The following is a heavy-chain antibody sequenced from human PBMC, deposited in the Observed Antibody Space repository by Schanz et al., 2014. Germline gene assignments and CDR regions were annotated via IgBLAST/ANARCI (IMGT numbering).Heavy chain of an antibody. CDR2: ISTDGANK. Sequence: QVQLVQSGGRVVQPGGSLRLSCAASGFRFYDHVMHWLRQAPGKEPEWLAVISTDGANKFYSDSVRGRFTVSRDNSMNTLFLQINSLTNEDTATYYCARGAFAHVSYWGQGTLLTVSS. V-gene: IGHV3-30*03. CDR3: ARGAFAHVSY. D-gene: IGHD3-16*01. CDR1: GFRFYDHV. J-gene: IGHJ4*02.